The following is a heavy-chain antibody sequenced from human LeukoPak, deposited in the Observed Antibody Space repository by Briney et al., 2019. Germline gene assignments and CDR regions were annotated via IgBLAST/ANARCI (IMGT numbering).Heavy chain of an antibody. CDR2: IYYGGST. Sequence: SETLSLTCTVSGGSISSYYWSWIRQPPRKGLEWIGYIYYGGSTNYNPSLKSRVTISVDTSKNQFSLKLSSVTAADTAVYYCASYYGYRSPIDYGGQGTLVTVSS. V-gene: IGHV4-59*01. CDR3: ASYYGYRSPIDY. D-gene: IGHD3-10*01. J-gene: IGHJ4*02. CDR1: GGSISSYY.